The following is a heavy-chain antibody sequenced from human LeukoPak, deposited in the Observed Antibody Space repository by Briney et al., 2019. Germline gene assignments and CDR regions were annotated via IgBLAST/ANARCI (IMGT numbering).Heavy chain of an antibody. Sequence: GAPVKVSCKASGYTFTSSDINWVRQTAGEGVEWMGWMNPNSGSTGYTQRFQGRVTMTRNTPISTAYMELSSLRSEDTAVYYCVRFLRPFGMDVWGQGTTVTVSS. D-gene: IGHD3-3*01. V-gene: IGHV1-8*01. CDR2: MNPNSGST. CDR1: GYTFTSSD. CDR3: VRFLRPFGMDV. J-gene: IGHJ6*02.